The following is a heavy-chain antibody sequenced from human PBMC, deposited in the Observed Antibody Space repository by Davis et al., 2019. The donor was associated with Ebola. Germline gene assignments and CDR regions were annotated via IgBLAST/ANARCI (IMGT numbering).Heavy chain of an antibody. D-gene: IGHD4-17*01. CDR3: TSTVTTGQSDY. J-gene: IGHJ4*02. V-gene: IGHV3-21*04. CDR1: GFTFSSYS. Sequence: GGSLRLSCAASGFTFSSYSMNWVRQAPGKGLEWVSSISSSSSYIYYADSVKGRFTISRDNSKNTLYLQMNSLRAEDTAVYYCTSTVTTGQSDYWGQGTLVTVSS. CDR2: ISSSSSYI.